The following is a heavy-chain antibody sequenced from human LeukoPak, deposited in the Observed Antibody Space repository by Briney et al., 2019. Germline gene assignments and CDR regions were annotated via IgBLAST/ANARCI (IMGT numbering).Heavy chain of an antibody. CDR1: GRSISSYY. CDR2: ITDIGSI. J-gene: IGHJ4*02. CDR3: AGHHPRNTVDF. Sequence: SDTLSLTCTVSGRSISSYYWSSIRHPPGKGLEWIAYITDIGSINYNPSLKSRVTISLDTSKNQFSLKLSSVTAADTAVYYCAGHHPRNTVDFWGQGTLVTVSS. V-gene: IGHV4-59*08. D-gene: IGHD2/OR15-2a*01.